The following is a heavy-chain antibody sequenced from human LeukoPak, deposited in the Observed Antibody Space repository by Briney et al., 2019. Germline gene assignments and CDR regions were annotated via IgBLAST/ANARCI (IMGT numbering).Heavy chain of an antibody. CDR1: GFTFSSYA. V-gene: IGHV3-30*01. CDR3: ASGIAAAGYFDY. J-gene: IGHJ4*02. CDR2: ISYDGSNK. Sequence: GGSLRLSCAASGFTFSSYAMHWVRQAPGKGLEWVAVISYDGSNKYYADSVKGRFTISRDHSKNTLYLQMNGLRAEDTAVYYCASGIAAAGYFDYWGQGTLVTVSS. D-gene: IGHD6-13*01.